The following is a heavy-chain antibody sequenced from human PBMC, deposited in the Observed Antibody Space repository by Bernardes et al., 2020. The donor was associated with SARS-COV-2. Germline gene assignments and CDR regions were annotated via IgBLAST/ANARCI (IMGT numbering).Heavy chain of an antibody. CDR1: GFTFSSRA. D-gene: IGHD2-15*01. J-gene: IGHJ4*02. CDR3: ARAWDCTGGSCDLSDY. CDR2: ISGNGGAI. Sequence: GGSLRLSCAASGFTFSSRAMTWVRQAPGKGLEWVSTISGNGGAIFYADSVKGRFTISRDNSRNTLYLQTNSLLAEDTAVYYCARAWDCTGGSCDLSDYWGQGTLVTVSS. V-gene: IGHV3-23*01.